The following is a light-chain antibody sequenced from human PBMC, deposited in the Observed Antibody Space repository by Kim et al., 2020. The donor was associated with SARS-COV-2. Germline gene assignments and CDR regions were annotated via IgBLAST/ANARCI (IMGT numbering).Light chain of an antibody. J-gene: IGKJ4*01. Sequence: IVLTQSPGTLSLSPGERATLSCRASQSVSSSYLAWYQQKPGQAPRLLIYGASSRATGIPGRFSGSGSGTDFTLTISRLEPEDFAVYYCQQYGSSPPLTCGGGTKVDIK. CDR3: QQYGSSPPLT. CDR1: QSVSSSY. V-gene: IGKV3-20*01. CDR2: GAS.